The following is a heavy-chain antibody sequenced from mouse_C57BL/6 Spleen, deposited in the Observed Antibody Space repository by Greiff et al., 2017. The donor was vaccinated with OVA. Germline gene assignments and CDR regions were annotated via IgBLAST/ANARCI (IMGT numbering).Heavy chain of an antibody. CDR1: GFSLTSYG. Sequence: VQLQESGPGLVQPSQSLSITCTVSGFSLTSYGVHWVRQSPGKGLEWLGVIWRGGSTDYNAAFMSRLSITKDNSKSQVFFKMNSLQADDTAIYYCAKSSNWDGWYFDVWGTGTTVTVSS. J-gene: IGHJ1*03. CDR2: IWRGGST. CDR3: AKSSNWDGWYFDV. D-gene: IGHD4-1*01. V-gene: IGHV2-5*01.